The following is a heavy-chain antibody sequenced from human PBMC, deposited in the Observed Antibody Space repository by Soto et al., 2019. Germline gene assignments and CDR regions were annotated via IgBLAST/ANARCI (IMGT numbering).Heavy chain of an antibody. V-gene: IGHV1-2*02. D-gene: IGHD3-3*01. CDR1: GYTFNTFG. CDR2: INTDSGGT. CDR3: AREIRSGYYKYWYFDL. J-gene: IGHJ2*01. Sequence: ASVKVSCKASGYTFNTFGISWVRQAPGQGLEWMGWINTDSGGTKYAQKFEGRVTMSRDTSINTAYMELSNLISDDMAVYYCAREIRSGYYKYWYFDLWGRGTLVTVSS.